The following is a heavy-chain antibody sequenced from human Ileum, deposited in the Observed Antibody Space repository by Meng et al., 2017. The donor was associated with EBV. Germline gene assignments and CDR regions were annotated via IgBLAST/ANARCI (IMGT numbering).Heavy chain of an antibody. Sequence: VHWRGSGPGLVQPSETLSLTCTVSGASIRTYYWSWLRQSPGKGPELIGYIYSSGDTNYNPSLKSRVTISIDTSKNQFSLMLNSVTAADTAVYYCARGSSYSSGWYPDLWGQGTLVTVSS. J-gene: IGHJ5*02. CDR1: GASIRTYY. CDR2: IYSSGDT. V-gene: IGHV4-59*01. CDR3: ARGSSYSSGWYPDL. D-gene: IGHD6-19*01.